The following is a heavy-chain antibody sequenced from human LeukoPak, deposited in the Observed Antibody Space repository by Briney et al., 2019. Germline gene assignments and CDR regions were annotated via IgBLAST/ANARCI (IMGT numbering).Heavy chain of an antibody. CDR3: ARDGGIVGATVDWFDP. D-gene: IGHD1-26*01. V-gene: IGHV3-21*04. J-gene: IGHJ5*02. Sequence: PGGSLRLSCAASGFTFSSYSMNWVRQAPGKGLEWVSSISSSSSYIYYADSVKGRFTISRDNAKNSLYLQMNSLRAEDTALYYCARDGGIVGATVDWFDPWGQGTLVTVSS. CDR1: GFTFSSYS. CDR2: ISSSSSYI.